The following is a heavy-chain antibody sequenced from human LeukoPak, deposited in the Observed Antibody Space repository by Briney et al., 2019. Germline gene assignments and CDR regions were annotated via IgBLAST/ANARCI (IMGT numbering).Heavy chain of an antibody. Sequence: SETLSLTCNVAGGSISSYYWSWIRQPPGKGLGWVGYIYYSGSTNYNPSLKSRVTISVDTSKNQFSLKLSSVTAADTAVYYCATRGHYYDSRRDAFDIWGQGPMVTVSS. CDR3: ATRGHYYDSRRDAFDI. V-gene: IGHV4-59*01. D-gene: IGHD3-22*01. CDR2: IYYSGST. J-gene: IGHJ3*02. CDR1: GGSISSYY.